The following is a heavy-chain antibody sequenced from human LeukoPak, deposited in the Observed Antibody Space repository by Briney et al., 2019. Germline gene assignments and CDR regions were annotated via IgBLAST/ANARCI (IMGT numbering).Heavy chain of an antibody. J-gene: IGHJ6*02. Sequence: PGGSLRLSCAASGFTFSSYEMNWVRQAPGKGLEWVSYTSSSGSTIYYADSVKGRFTISRDNAKNSLYLQMNSLRAEDTAVYYCARAPRPYGYYYYGMDVWGQGTTVTVSS. CDR2: TSSSGSTI. D-gene: IGHD3-10*01. CDR1: GFTFSSYE. CDR3: ARAPRPYGYYYYGMDV. V-gene: IGHV3-48*03.